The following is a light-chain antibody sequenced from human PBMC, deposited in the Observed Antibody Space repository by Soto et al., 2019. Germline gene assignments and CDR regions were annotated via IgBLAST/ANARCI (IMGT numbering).Light chain of an antibody. Sequence: DIQMTQSPSSLSASVGDRVTITCRASQNITNYLNWYQQIPGKAPKVLIYATSTLHSGVPSRFSGSGSGTDFTLTISSLQSEDFAIYYCQQTYTTPEITFGQGTRLEI. V-gene: IGKV1-39*01. CDR1: QNITNY. J-gene: IGKJ5*01. CDR2: ATS. CDR3: QQTYTTPEIT.